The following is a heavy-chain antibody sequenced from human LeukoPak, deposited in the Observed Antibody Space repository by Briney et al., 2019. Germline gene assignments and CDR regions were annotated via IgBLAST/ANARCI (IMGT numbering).Heavy chain of an antibody. CDR2: INHSGSN. J-gene: IGHJ5*02. V-gene: IGHV4-34*01. CDR1: GGSFSGYY. CDR3: ARGQLGWHRVNRYNWFDP. D-gene: IGHD1-1*01. Sequence: PSXXXSLTCAVYGGSFSGYYWSWVRQPPGKGLEWIGEINHSGSNNYNPSLKRRVTRSVDKYKKQCTLKRRSCAAADTAVYYCARGQLGWHRVNRYNWFDPWGQGTLVTVSS.